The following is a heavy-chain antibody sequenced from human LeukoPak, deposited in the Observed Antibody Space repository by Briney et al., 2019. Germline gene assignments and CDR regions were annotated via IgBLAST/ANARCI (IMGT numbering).Heavy chain of an antibody. Sequence: LEWXGYIYYSGSTNYNPSLKSRVTISVDTSKNQFSLKLSSVTGADTAVYYCARGSVITFGGVIVPFDYWGQGTLVTVSS. V-gene: IGHV4-59*09. CDR2: IYYSGST. CDR3: ARGSVITFGGVIVPFDY. J-gene: IGHJ4*02. D-gene: IGHD3-16*02.